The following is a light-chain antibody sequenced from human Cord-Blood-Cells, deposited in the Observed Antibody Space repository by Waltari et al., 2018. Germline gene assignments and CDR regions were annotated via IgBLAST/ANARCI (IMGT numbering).Light chain of an antibody. V-gene: IGLV2-23*01. J-gene: IGLJ3*02. CDR1: RSDVGCYNL. CDR2: EGS. CDR3: CSYAGSSTSV. Sequence: QSALTQPASVSGSPGQSITSSCTGTRSDVGCYNLVSWYQQHPGKAPKLMIYEGSKRPSGVSNRFSGSKSGNTASLTISGLQAEDEADYYCCSYAGSSTSVFGGGTKLTVL.